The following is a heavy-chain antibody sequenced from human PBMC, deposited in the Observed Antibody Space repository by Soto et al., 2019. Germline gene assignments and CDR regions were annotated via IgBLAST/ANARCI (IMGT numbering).Heavy chain of an antibody. CDR2: IIPIFGTA. Sequence: SVKVSCKASGGTFSSYSISWVRQAPGQGLEWMGGIIPIFGTANYAQKFQGRVTITADESTSTAYMELSSLRSEDTAVYYCARAGITIFGVVTHYYYGMDVWGQGTTVTVSS. V-gene: IGHV1-69*13. J-gene: IGHJ6*02. D-gene: IGHD3-3*01. CDR1: GGTFSSYS. CDR3: ARAGITIFGVVTHYYYGMDV.